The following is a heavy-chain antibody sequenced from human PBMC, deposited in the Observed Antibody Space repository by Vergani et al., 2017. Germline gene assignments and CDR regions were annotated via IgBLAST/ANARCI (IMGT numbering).Heavy chain of an antibody. Sequence: QVHLVQSGAEVKKPGASVKVSCKASGYTFTSYGITWVRQAPGQGLEWMGWISTYNGNTNYAQKFQGRVTMTTDTSTSTAYMDLRSLRSDDTAVYYCARWAGYXGGGSCYSRFFLGSGNNWFDPWGQGTLVTVSS. D-gene: IGHD2-15*01. CDR2: ISTYNGNT. J-gene: IGHJ5*02. CDR3: ARWAGYXGGGSCYSRFFLGSGNNWFDP. V-gene: IGHV1-18*04. CDR1: GYTFTSYG.